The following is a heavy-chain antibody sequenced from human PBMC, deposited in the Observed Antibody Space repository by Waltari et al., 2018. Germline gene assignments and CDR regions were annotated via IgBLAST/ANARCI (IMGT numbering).Heavy chain of an antibody. D-gene: IGHD1-7*01. CDR1: GFTFSDHT. CDR2: TRNKASGYTT. V-gene: IGHV3-72*01. J-gene: IGHJ3*02. Sequence: EVQLVESGGILVQPGGSLRLSCAASGFTFSDHTMDWFRQAPGEGLEWVARTRNKASGYTTEYAASVKGRFTISRDDSKNSLYLQMNSLRTEDTAVYFCARDSRNYAFDIWGQGTLVTVSS. CDR3: ARDSRNYAFDI.